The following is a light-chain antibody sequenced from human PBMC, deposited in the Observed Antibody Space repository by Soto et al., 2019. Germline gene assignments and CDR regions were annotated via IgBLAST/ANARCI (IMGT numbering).Light chain of an antibody. CDR2: AAS. CDR1: QGISSY. J-gene: IGKJ4*01. Sequence: AIRVKQSSSSVSASPCDRVPINCRASQGISSYLAWYQQKPGKAPKLLIYAASTLQSGVPSRFSGSGSGTDFTLTISCLQSEDFATYYCQQYYSYPLTVGGGTKVDIK. CDR3: QQYYSYPLT. V-gene: IGKV1-8*01.